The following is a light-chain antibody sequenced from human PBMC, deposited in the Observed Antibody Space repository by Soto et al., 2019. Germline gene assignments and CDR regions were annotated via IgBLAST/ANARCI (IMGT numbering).Light chain of an antibody. V-gene: IGKV3-11*01. J-gene: IGKJ3*01. CDR3: QQRSNWLT. Sequence: EIVLTQSPATLSLSPGERATLSCRASQSVSSYLSWYQQKPCQAPRLLIYDASNRATGIPARFSGSGSGTDFTLTISSLEPEDFAVYYCQQRSNWLTFGPGTKVDI. CDR2: DAS. CDR1: QSVSSY.